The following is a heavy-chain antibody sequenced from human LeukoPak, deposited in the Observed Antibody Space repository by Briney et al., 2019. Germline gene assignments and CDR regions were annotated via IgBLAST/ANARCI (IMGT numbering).Heavy chain of an antibody. Sequence: PSQTLSLTCAVSGGSISSGGYSWSWIRQPPGKGLEWIGYIYHSGSTYYNPSLKSRVTISVDRSKSQFSLKLSSVTAADTAVYYCAREAGLVPAANAFDIWGQGTMVTVSS. D-gene: IGHD2-2*01. J-gene: IGHJ3*02. CDR3: AREAGLVPAANAFDI. CDR1: GGSISSGGYS. V-gene: IGHV4-30-2*01. CDR2: IYHSGST.